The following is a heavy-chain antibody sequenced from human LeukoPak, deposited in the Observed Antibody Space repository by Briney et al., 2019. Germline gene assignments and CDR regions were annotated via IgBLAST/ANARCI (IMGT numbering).Heavy chain of an antibody. CDR1: GFTFSSYS. V-gene: IGHV3-21*01. Sequence: NPGGSLRLSCAASGFTFSSYSMNWVRQAPGKGLEWVSSISGTSSYIYYADSVKGRFTISRDNAKNSLYLQMNSLRAEDTAVYYCAREDIYGCSEDYWGQGTLVTVSS. CDR2: ISGTSSYI. D-gene: IGHD5-18*01. CDR3: AREDIYGCSEDY. J-gene: IGHJ4*02.